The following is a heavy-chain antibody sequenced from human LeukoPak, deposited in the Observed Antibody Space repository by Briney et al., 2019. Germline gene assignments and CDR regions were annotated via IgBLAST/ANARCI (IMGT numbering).Heavy chain of an antibody. CDR1: GFTFTTYG. CDR3: AELGITMIGGV. J-gene: IGHJ6*04. Sequence: GGTLRLSCSASGFTFTTYGMNWVRQAPGKGLEWVSGIGGSGTRTYYADSVKGRFTISRDNAKNSLYLQMNSLRAEDTAVYYCAELGITMIGGVWGKGTTVTISS. CDR2: IGGSGTRT. D-gene: IGHD3-10*02. V-gene: IGHV3-23*01.